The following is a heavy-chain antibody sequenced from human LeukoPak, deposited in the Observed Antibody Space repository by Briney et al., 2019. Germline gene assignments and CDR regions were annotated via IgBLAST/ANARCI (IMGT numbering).Heavy chain of an antibody. Sequence: SETLSLTCTVSGGSISSYYWSWIRQPPGKGLGWIGYIYYSGNTIYNPSLKSRVPISIDTSKNQFSLKLSSVTAADTAVYYCARRRYNYDYWGQGTLVTVSS. J-gene: IGHJ4*02. CDR2: IYYSGNT. CDR3: ARRRYNYDY. V-gene: IGHV4-59*01. D-gene: IGHD5-18*01. CDR1: GGSISSYY.